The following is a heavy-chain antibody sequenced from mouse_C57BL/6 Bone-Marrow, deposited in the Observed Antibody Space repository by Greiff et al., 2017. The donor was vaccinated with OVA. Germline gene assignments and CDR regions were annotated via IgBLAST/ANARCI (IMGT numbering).Heavy chain of an antibody. D-gene: IGHD1-1*01. CDR1: GYTFTDYY. CDR2: IYPGSGNT. CDR3: ARADYYGSSYAAMDY. Sequence: VQLQQSGAELVRPGASVKLSCKASGYTFTDYYINWVKQRPGQGLEWIARIYPGSGNTYYNEKFKGKATLTAEKSSSTAYMQLSSLTSEDSAVYFCARADYYGSSYAAMDYWGQGTSVTVSS. J-gene: IGHJ4*01. V-gene: IGHV1-76*01.